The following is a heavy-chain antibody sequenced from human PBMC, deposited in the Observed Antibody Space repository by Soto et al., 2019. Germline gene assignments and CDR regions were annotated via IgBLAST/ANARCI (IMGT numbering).Heavy chain of an antibody. V-gene: IGHV4-34*01. CDR1: GGSFSGYY. Sequence: PSETLSLTCAVYGGSFSGYYWSWIRQPPGKGLEWIGEINHSGSTNYNPSLKSRVTISVDTSKNQFSLKLSSVTAADTAVYYCARDLAAASPTSNLSGMDAWGQGTTVTVSS. CDR3: ARDLAAASPTSNLSGMDA. CDR2: INHSGST. J-gene: IGHJ6*02. D-gene: IGHD6-13*01.